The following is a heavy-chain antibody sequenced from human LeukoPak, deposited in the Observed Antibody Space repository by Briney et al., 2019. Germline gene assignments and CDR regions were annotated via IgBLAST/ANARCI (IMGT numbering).Heavy chain of an antibody. D-gene: IGHD1-26*01. V-gene: IGHV1-24*01. Sequence: GASVKVSCKVSGYTLTELSMHWVRQAPGKGLEWMGGFDPEDGETIYAQKFQGRVTMSEDTSTDTAYMELRSLRSDDTAVYYCASPAGATDSALGYWGQGTLVTVSS. CDR2: FDPEDGET. CDR3: ASPAGATDSALGY. CDR1: GYTLTELS. J-gene: IGHJ4*02.